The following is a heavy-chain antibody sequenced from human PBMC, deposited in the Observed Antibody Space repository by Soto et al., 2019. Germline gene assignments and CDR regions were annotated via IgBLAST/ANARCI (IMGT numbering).Heavy chain of an antibody. V-gene: IGHV3-23*01. D-gene: IGHD3-22*01. J-gene: IGHJ6*02. CDR2: ISGSGGST. Sequence: EVQLLESGGGLVQPGGSLRLSCAASGFTFSSYAMSWVRQAPGKGLEWGSAISGSGGSTYYADSVKGRFTISRDNAKNTLYLKMNSLRAEDTAVYYCAKGIVVVIASHSYSYYGMDVWGQGTTVTVSS. CDR1: GFTFSSYA. CDR3: AKGIVVVIASHSYSYYGMDV.